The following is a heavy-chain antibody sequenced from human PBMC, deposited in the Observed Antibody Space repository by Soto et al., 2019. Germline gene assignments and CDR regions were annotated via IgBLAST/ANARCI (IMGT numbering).Heavy chain of an antibody. D-gene: IGHD5-18*01. Sequence: QAQLVESGGGVVQPGRSLRLSCAASGFAFSSYGMHWVRQAPGTGLEWVAVISYDGSLQHYADSVKGRFTISRDNSKNRGLLQMSSRRAEDTGVYYCVSDRGYGHASVPYSWGQGTLVSVSS. CDR1: GFAFSSYG. J-gene: IGHJ4*02. CDR2: ISYDGSLQ. CDR3: VSDRGYGHASVPYS. V-gene: IGHV3-30*13.